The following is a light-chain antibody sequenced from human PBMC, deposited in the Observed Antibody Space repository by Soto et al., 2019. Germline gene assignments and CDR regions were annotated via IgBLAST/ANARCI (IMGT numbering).Light chain of an antibody. Sequence: QSVLTQPRSVSGAPGQSVTISCTGTSNDVGGYNFVSWYQQHPGKAPKLMIYDVSERPSGVPDRFSGSKSGNTAALTISGVQAEDEADYYCCSYAGSYIWVFGGGTKVTVL. J-gene: IGLJ3*02. CDR1: SNDVGGYNF. CDR3: CSYAGSYIWV. V-gene: IGLV2-11*01. CDR2: DVS.